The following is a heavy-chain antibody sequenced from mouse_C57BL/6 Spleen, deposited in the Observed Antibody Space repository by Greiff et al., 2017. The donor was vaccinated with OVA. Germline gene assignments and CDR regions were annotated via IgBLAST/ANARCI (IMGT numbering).Heavy chain of an antibody. J-gene: IGHJ4*01. CDR3: ARDTTVVALDAMDY. CDR1: GYAFSSSW. CDR2: IYPGDGDT. V-gene: IGHV1-82*01. Sequence: QVQLQQSGPELVKPGASVKISCKASGYAFSSSWMNWVKQRPGKGLEWIGRIYPGDGDTNYNGKFKGKATLTADKSSSTAYMQLSSLTSEDSAVYFCARDTTVVALDAMDYWGQGTSVTVSS. D-gene: IGHD1-1*01.